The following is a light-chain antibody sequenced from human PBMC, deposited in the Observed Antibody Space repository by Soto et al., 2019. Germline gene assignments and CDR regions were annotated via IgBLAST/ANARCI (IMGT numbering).Light chain of an antibody. V-gene: IGKV1-39*01. CDR1: QTINSY. J-gene: IGKJ3*01. CDR3: QQSYNIPLT. CDR2: VAS. Sequence: DIQMTQSPSSLSASVGDTVTITCRASQTINSYLNWYQQKPGQAPKLLIYVASSLQSVVPSRFSGRGSGTYFTLTISSLEPEDFATYYCQQSYNIPLTFGPGTKVDFK.